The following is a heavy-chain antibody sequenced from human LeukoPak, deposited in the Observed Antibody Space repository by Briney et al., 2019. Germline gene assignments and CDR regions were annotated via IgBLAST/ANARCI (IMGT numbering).Heavy chain of an antibody. CDR3: ARDPYCSGGSCYSY. Sequence: SQTLSLTCTVSGGSISSGSYYWNWIRQPDGKGLEWIGRIYTSGSTNYNPSLKSRVTISVDTSKNQFSLKLSSVTAADTAVYYCARDPYCSGGSCYSYWGQGTLVTVSS. V-gene: IGHV4-61*02. J-gene: IGHJ4*02. CDR2: IYTSGST. CDR1: GGSISSGSYY. D-gene: IGHD2-15*01.